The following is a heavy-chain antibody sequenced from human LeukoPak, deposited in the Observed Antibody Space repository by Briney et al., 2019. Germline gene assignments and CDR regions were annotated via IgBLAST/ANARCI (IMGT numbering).Heavy chain of an antibody. D-gene: IGHD2-2*01. Sequence: GGSLRLSCAASGFTFGSYAMSWVRQPPGKGLEWVSTISGSGGSTYYADSLKGRFTISRDNSKNTLYLQMNSPRVEDTALYYCAKELVQAAPLYGVDGWGQGTQVTVSS. CDR3: AKELVQAAPLYGVDG. CDR1: GFTFGSYA. V-gene: IGHV3-23*01. J-gene: IGHJ4*02. CDR2: ISGSGGST.